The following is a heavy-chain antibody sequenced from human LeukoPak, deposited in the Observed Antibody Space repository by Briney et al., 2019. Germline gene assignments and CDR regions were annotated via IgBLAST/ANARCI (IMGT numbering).Heavy chain of an antibody. CDR3: ARGRITIS. V-gene: IGHV4-34*01. CDR2: INHSGST. D-gene: IGHD3-3*01. Sequence: SETLSLTCAVFGGSVSGYYWSWIRQPPGKGLEWIGEINHSGSTNYNPSLKSRVTISVDTSKNQFSLKLSSVTAADTSVCYCARGRITISWGQGTLVTVSS. CDR1: GGSVSGYY. J-gene: IGHJ5*02.